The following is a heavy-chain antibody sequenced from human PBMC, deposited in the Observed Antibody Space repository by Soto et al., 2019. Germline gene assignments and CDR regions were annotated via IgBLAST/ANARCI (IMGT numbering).Heavy chain of an antibody. CDR3: ARGPPPEYQLRYPAGPGKSLSFDP. CDR1: GGSFSGYY. J-gene: IGHJ5*02. V-gene: IGHV4-34*01. CDR2: INHSGST. D-gene: IGHD2-2*02. Sequence: SETLSLTCAVYGGSFSGYYWSWIRQPPGKGLEWIGEINHSGSTNYNPSLKSRVTISVDTSKNQFSLKLSSVTAADTAVYYCARGPPPEYQLRYPAGPGKSLSFDPWGQGTLVTVSS.